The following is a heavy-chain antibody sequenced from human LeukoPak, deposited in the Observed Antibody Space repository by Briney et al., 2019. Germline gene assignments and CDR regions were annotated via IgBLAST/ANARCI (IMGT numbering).Heavy chain of an antibody. Sequence: GGSLRLSCAASGFSFSDYHMHWVRQPPGREPLWVARINTDGSSTTYADFVKGRISISRDNAKNTLFLQMNGLRAEDTAVYYCARGMTYWSGSGKFDYWGQGSLVTVSS. CDR3: ARGMTYWSGSGKFDY. J-gene: IGHJ4*02. D-gene: IGHD3-10*01. V-gene: IGHV3-74*03. CDR1: GFSFSDYH. CDR2: INTDGSST.